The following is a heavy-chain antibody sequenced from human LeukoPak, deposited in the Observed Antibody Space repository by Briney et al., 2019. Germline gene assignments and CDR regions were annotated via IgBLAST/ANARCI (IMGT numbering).Heavy chain of an antibody. CDR2: IPYDGSNK. D-gene: IGHD3-3*01. Sequence: PGGSLRPSCAASGFTFSTYGMHWVRQVPGKGLEWVAVIPYDGSNKYYADSVKGRFTISRDNSKNTLYLQMNSLRAEDTAVYYCARGKPTYYDFWSGYYTQYYFDYWGQGTLVTVSS. J-gene: IGHJ4*02. CDR1: GFTFSTYG. V-gene: IGHV3-30*03. CDR3: ARGKPTYYDFWSGYYTQYYFDY.